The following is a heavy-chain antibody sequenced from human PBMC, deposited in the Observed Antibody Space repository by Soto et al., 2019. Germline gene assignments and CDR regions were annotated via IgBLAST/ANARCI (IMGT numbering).Heavy chain of an antibody. J-gene: IGHJ3*02. CDR3: ARDRMGRSSTSCYSGAFDI. D-gene: IGHD2-2*01. V-gene: IGHV1-18*01. CDR2: ISAYNGNT. Sequence: GASVKVSCKASGYTFTSYGISWVRQAPGQGLEWMGWISAYNGNTNYAQKLQGRVTMTTDTSTSTAYMELRSLRSDDTAVYYCARDRMGRSSTSCYSGAFDIWGQGTMVTVSS. CDR1: GYTFTSYG.